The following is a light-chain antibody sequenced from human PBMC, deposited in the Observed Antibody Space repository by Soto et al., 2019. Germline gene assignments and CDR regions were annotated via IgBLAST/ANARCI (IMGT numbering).Light chain of an antibody. J-gene: IGLJ1*01. CDR2: EVT. Sequence: QSALTQPGSVSGSPGQSITISCTGTSSDIGGYNYVSWYQQHPGKAPKLMIYEVTNRPSGVSTRFSGSKSGNTAFLTISGLQAEDDADYYCCSFTSGNTAYVFGTGTKLTVL. CDR3: CSFTSGNTAYV. V-gene: IGLV2-14*01. CDR1: SSDIGGYNY.